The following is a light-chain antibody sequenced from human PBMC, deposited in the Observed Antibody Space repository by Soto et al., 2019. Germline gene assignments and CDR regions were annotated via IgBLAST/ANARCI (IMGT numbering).Light chain of an antibody. CDR3: QQRSNWPPEIT. J-gene: IGKJ5*01. V-gene: IGKV3-11*01. CDR1: QSVSSF. CDR2: DAS. Sequence: EIVLPQSPATLSLSPGERATLSCRARQSVSSFLAWYQQKPGQAPRLLIYDASNRATGIPARFSGSGSRTDFTLTISSLEPEDFAVYYCQQRSNWPPEITVGQGTRLENK.